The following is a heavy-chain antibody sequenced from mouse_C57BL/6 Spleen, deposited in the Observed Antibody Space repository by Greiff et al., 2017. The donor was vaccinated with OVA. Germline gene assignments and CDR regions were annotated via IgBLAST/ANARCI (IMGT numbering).Heavy chain of an antibody. CDR2: IYHGSGST. D-gene: IGHD1-1*01. J-gene: IGHJ1*03. V-gene: IGHV1-55*01. CDR1: GYTFTSYW. Sequence: QVQLQQPGAELVKPGASVKMSCKASGYTFTSYWITWVKQRPGQGLEWIGDIYHGSGSTNYNEKFKSKATLPVDTSSSTAYMQLSSLTSEDSAVYYCARPRSSPWYFDVWGTGTTVTVSS. CDR3: ARPRSSPWYFDV.